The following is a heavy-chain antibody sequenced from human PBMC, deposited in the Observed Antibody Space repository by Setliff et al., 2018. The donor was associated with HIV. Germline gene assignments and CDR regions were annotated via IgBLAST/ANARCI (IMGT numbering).Heavy chain of an antibody. CDR3: TTLVGANPYHDAFDI. CDR2: MNPNSGNT. J-gene: IGHJ3*02. Sequence: GASVKVSCKASGYTFTNYDINWVRQATGQGLEWMGWMNPNSGNTDYAAPVKGRFTISTDDSKNTLYLEMNSLKTEDTAMYYCTTLVGANPYHDAFDIWGHGTMVTVSS. V-gene: IGHV1-8*01. CDR1: GYTFTNYD. D-gene: IGHD1-26*01.